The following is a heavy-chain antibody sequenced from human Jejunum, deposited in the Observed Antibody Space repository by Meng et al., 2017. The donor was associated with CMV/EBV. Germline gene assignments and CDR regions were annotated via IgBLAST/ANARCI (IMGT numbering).Heavy chain of an antibody. CDR1: VGSISSNNC. CDR2: IYHSGST. V-gene: IGHV4-4*02. Sequence: VGSISSNNCCNWVRQPPGKGLEWIGEIYHSGSTNYNPSLKSRVTISVDKSMNQFSLRLSSVTAADTAVYYCARRDYYDSSGYPSLGYWGQGILVTVSS. CDR3: ARRDYYDSSGYPSLGY. J-gene: IGHJ4*02. D-gene: IGHD3-22*01.